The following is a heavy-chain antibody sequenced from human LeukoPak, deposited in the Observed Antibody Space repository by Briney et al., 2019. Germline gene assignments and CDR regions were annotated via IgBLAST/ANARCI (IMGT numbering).Heavy chain of an antibody. D-gene: IGHD1-1*01. CDR3: ARDQGTSTTAPKRKGRFDP. Sequence: QPGGSLRLSCAASGFTLSNSWMHWVRQAPGKGLVWVSRIDPDGNTDYADSVKGRFTISRDNAKNTLYLQMNSLRDEDTAVYYCARDQGTSTTAPKRKGRFDPWGQGTLVTVSS. J-gene: IGHJ5*02. CDR2: IDPDGNT. V-gene: IGHV3-74*01. CDR1: GFTLSNSW.